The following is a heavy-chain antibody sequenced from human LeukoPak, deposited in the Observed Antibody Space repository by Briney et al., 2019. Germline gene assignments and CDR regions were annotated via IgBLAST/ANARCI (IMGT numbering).Heavy chain of an antibody. V-gene: IGHV1-18*01. D-gene: IGHD3-22*01. CDR2: INGYNGNT. J-gene: IGHJ4*02. CDR3: ARSYDSSGYYYAAPDY. CDR1: GYTFTSYG. Sequence: ASVKVSCKASGYTFTSYGISWVRQAPGQGLEWMGWINGYNGNTKNAQKLQGRVTMTTDTSTSTAYMELMSMRSDDTAVYYCARSYDSSGYYYAAPDYWGQGTLVTVSS.